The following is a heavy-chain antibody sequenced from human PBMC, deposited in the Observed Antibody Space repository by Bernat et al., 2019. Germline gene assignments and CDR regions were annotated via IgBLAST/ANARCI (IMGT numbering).Heavy chain of an antibody. CDR1: GFTFSNAW. Sequence: EVQLVESGGGLVKPGGSLRLSCAASGFTFSNAWMSWVCQAPGKGLEWVGRIKSKTDGGTTDYAAPVKGRFTISRDDSKNTLYLQMNSLKTEDTAVYYCTTTPSYYGNDYWGQGTLVTVSS. J-gene: IGHJ4*02. CDR3: TTTPSYYGNDY. V-gene: IGHV3-15*01. D-gene: IGHD4-11*01. CDR2: IKSKTDGGTT.